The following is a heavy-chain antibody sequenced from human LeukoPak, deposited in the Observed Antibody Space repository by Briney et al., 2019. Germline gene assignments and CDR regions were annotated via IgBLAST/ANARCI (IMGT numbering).Heavy chain of an antibody. Sequence: PGGSLRLSCAASGFTFSSYSMNWVRQAPGKGLEWVSYISSSSSTIYYADSVKGRFTISRDNAKNSPYLQMNSLRAEDTALYYCARDRDRGDGYNSGCFDYWGQGTLVTVSS. CDR3: ARDRDRGDGYNSGCFDY. V-gene: IGHV3-48*01. CDR2: ISSSSSTI. J-gene: IGHJ4*02. CDR1: GFTFSSYS. D-gene: IGHD5-24*01.